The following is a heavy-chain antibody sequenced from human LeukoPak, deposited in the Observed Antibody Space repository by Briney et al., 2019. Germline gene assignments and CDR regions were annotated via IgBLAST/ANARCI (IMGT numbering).Heavy chain of an antibody. V-gene: IGHV3-23*01. CDR3: SRWQHCSVGSCYSGNLFDY. J-gene: IGHJ4*02. CDR1: GLTFSSYA. Sequence: GGSLRLSCAASGLTFSSYAMSWVRQAPGKGLEWVSAISGSGGTTYYADSVKGRFTISRDNSKNTLYLQMNSLRAEDTAVYYCSRWQHCSVGSCYSGNLFDYWGQGTLVTVSS. CDR2: ISGSGGTT. D-gene: IGHD2-15*01.